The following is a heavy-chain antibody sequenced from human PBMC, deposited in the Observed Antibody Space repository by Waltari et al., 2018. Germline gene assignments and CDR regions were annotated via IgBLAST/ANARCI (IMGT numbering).Heavy chain of an antibody. V-gene: IGHV3-30-3*01. J-gene: IGHJ4*02. Sequence: QVQLVESGGGVVQPGRSLRLSCAASGLTSSTYSMHWVRQAPGKGLGWVTFISNDGSNKYYADPVKGLFTISRDNSENTMYMEMNSLRAEDTAVFYCAREQYELLWERDYWGQGTLGTVSS. CDR3: AREQYELLWERDY. CDR1: GLTSSTYS. CDR2: ISNDGSNK. D-gene: IGHD3-10*01.